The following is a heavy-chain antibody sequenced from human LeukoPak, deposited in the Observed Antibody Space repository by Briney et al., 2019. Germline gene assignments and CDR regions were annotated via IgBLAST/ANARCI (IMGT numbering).Heavy chain of an antibody. CDR3: AKLRYSSPSEVYFDY. CDR1: GFTFSSYG. V-gene: IGHV3-30*02. Sequence: PGGSLRLSCAASGFTFSSYGMHWVRQAPGKGLEWVAFIRYDGSNKYYADSVKGRFTISRDNSKNTLYLQMNSLRAEDTAVYYCAKLRYSSPSEVYFDYWGQGTLVTVSS. J-gene: IGHJ4*02. D-gene: IGHD6-13*01. CDR2: IRYDGSNK.